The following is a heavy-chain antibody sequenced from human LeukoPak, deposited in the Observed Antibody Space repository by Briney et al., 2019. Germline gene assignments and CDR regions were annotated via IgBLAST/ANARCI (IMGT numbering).Heavy chain of an antibody. CDR2: INHSGST. D-gene: IGHD2-2*02. CDR3: AGNCSSTSCDSRNWFDP. J-gene: IGHJ5*02. Sequence: SETLSLTCAVYGGTFSGYYWSWIRQPPGQGLEWIGEINHSGSTNYNPSLKSRGTISVDTSKNQFSLKLSSVTAADTAVYYCAGNCSSTSCDSRNWFDPWGQGTLVTVSS. CDR1: GGTFSGYY. V-gene: IGHV4-34*08.